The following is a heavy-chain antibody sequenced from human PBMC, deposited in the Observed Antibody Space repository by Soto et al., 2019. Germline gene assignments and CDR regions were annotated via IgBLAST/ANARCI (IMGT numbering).Heavy chain of an antibody. D-gene: IGHD3-16*02. CDR1: GCHFRDSW. J-gene: IGHJ4*02. CDR3: NTYDYIRGNYRYRWAY. Sequence: GGSLRLPCSASGCHFRDSWMSWVRQAPGEGLEWVARIKSEADGGTTDYAAPVEGRFTISRDDSKNTLDLQMKNLRVEDTAVYYCNTYDYIRGNYRYRWAYWGQGALVTV. V-gene: IGHV3-15*01. CDR2: IKSEADGGTT.